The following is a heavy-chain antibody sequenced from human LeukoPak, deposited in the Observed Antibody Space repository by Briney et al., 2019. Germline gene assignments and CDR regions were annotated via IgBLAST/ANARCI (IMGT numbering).Heavy chain of an antibody. V-gene: IGHV4-39*07. CDR1: GGSISSNGYY. CDR2: IEYSGGT. D-gene: IGHD1-1*01. Sequence: PSETLSLTCTVSGGSISSNGYYWAWFRQPPGKSLEWIGSIEYSGGTYYNPSLKSRVTISIDTSKNQFSLKLRSVTAADTAVYYCARDGNALWGQGTLVTVSS. CDR3: ARDGNAL. J-gene: IGHJ4*02.